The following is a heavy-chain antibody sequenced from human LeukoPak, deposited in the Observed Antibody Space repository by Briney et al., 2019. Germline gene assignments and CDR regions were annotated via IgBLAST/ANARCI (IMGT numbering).Heavy chain of an antibody. V-gene: IGHV1-18*01. D-gene: IGHD1-26*01. CDR3: ASIVGATKVNAFDI. CDR1: GYTFTGYA. J-gene: IGHJ3*02. Sequence: ASVKVSCKASGYTFTGYAMNWVRQAPGQGLEWMGWISAYNGNTNYAQKLQGRVTMTTDTSTSTAYMELRSLRSDDTAVYYCASIVGATKVNAFDIWGQGTMVTVSS. CDR2: ISAYNGNT.